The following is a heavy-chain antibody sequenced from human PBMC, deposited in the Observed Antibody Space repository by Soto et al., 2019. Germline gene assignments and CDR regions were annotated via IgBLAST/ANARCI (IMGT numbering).Heavy chain of an antibody. CDR1: GYTFTDYH. V-gene: IGHV1-2*02. CDR2: INANNGGA. D-gene: IGHD6-25*01. Sequence: QVQLVQSGDEVKNPGASVKVSCKPSGYTFTDYHIHWVRQAPGQGLEFMGWINANNGGAGSAQQFQGRLTVTRDTSISTVYMELSNLRSDDTAVYFRAREGGSDSLASKNNWFDTWGHGTRVTVSS. J-gene: IGHJ5*01. CDR3: AREGGSDSLASKNNWFDT.